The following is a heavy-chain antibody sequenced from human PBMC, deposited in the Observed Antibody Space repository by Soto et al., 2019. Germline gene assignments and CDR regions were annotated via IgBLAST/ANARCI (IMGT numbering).Heavy chain of an antibody. V-gene: IGHV3-23*01. Sequence: GGSLRLSCAASGFTFSSYAMSWVRQAPGKGLEWVSAISGSGGSTYYADSVKGRFTISRDNSKNTLYLQMNSLRAEDTAVYYCAKSLSVATLVVAGDFEYWGQGTLVTVSS. CDR2: ISGSGGST. CDR1: GFTFSSYA. J-gene: IGHJ4*02. D-gene: IGHD2-15*01. CDR3: AKSLSVATLVVAGDFEY.